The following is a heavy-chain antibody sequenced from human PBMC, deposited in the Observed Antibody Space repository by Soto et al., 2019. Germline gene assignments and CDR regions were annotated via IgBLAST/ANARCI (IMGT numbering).Heavy chain of an antibody. D-gene: IGHD6-6*01. V-gene: IGHV3-30*18. CDR2: ISYDGTKK. Sequence: QVQLVESGGGVVQPGRSLRLSCAASGFTFSSYGMHWVRQAPGKGLEWVAGISYDGTKKYYLDSVEGRFTISRDNPMSTLYVQMNSLRPEDTAVYYCAKDSRSYRSSSWFDPGGQGTLVTVSS. CDR1: GFTFSSYG. CDR3: AKDSRSYRSSSWFDP. J-gene: IGHJ5*02.